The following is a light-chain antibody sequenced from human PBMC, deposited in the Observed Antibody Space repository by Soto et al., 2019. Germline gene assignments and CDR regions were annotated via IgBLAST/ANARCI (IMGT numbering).Light chain of an antibody. Sequence: EIVLTQSPGTLSLSPGERATLSCRASQSVTSRFFAWYQHKHGQAPRVIIHSASSRETGIPERFPGSGAGPECTRTITRLEPEDVGVYYCQQYSSLPRTFGQGTKVDIK. CDR1: QSVTSRF. CDR2: SAS. J-gene: IGKJ1*01. CDR3: QQYSSLPRT. V-gene: IGKV3-20*01.